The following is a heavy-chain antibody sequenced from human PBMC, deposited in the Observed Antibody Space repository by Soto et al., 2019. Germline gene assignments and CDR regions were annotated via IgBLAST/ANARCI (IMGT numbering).Heavy chain of an antibody. D-gene: IGHD5-18*01. CDR2: ISSSSTTI. J-gene: IGHJ4*02. CDR3: ARVTFDS. CDR1: GFTFSSYG. V-gene: IGHV3-48*01. Sequence: GGSLRLSCAASGFTFSSYGMNWVRQAPGRGLEWVSYISSSSTTIYYADSVKGRFTISRDNAKNSLYLQMNSLRAEDTAVYYCARVTFDSWGQGTLVIVSS.